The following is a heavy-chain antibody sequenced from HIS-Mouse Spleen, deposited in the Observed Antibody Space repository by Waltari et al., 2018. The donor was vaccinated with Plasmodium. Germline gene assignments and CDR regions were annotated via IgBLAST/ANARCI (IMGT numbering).Heavy chain of an antibody. CDR3: ARAPRYYGMDV. D-gene: IGHD6-6*01. CDR2: IYSGGIT. Sequence: EVQLVESGGGLIQPGGSLRLSCAASGFTVSSNYMSWVRQAPGKGLEWVSFIYSGGITYYADSVKGRFTISRDNSKNTLYLQMNSLRAEDTAVYYCARAPRYYGMDVWGQGTTVTVSS. J-gene: IGHJ6*02. V-gene: IGHV3-53*01. CDR1: GFTVSSNY.